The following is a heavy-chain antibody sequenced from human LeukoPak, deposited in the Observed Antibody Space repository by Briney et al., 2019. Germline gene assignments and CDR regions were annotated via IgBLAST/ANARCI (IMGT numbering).Heavy chain of an antibody. CDR3: ARDSYWYGGSYLLDY. D-gene: IGHD1-26*01. J-gene: IGHJ4*02. V-gene: IGHV1-2*02. CDR2: INPNSGGT. CDR1: GYTFTGYY. Sequence: ATVKVSCKASGYTFTGYYMHWVRQAPGQGLEWMGWINPNSGGTNYAQKFQGRVTMTRDTSISTAYMELSRLRSDDTAVYYCARDSYWYGGSYLLDYWGQGTLVTVSS.